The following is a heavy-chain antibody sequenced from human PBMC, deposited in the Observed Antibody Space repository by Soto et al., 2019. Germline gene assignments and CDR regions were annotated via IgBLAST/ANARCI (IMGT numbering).Heavy chain of an antibody. D-gene: IGHD6-19*01. CDR3: ARDWGSSGWPN. CDR1: GGSISSSNW. V-gene: IGHV4-4*02. J-gene: IGHJ4*02. CDR2: IYHSGST. Sequence: SETLSLTCAVSGGSISSSNWWSWVRQPPGKGLEWIGEIYHSGSTNYNPSLKSRVTISVDTSKNQFSLKLTSVTAADTAVYYCARDWGSSGWPNWGQGVLVTVSS.